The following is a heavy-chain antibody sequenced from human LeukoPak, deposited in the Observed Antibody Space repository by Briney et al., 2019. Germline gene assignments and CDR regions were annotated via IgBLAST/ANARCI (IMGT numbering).Heavy chain of an antibody. Sequence: GRSLRLSCAASGFTFSSYAMHWVRQAPGKGLGWVAVISYDGSNKYYADSVKGRFTISRDNSKNTLYLQMNSLRAEDTAVYYCARDRRLRGFYMDVWGKGTTVIVSS. CDR1: GFTFSSYA. CDR3: ARDRRLRGFYMDV. D-gene: IGHD5-12*01. V-gene: IGHV3-30*04. J-gene: IGHJ6*03. CDR2: ISYDGSNK.